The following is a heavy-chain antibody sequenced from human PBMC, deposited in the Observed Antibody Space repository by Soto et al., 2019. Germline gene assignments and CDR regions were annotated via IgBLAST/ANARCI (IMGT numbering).Heavy chain of an antibody. V-gene: IGHV4-4*07. CDR1: GASISGYY. J-gene: IGHJ5*02. CDR3: VRDGTKTLRDWFDH. Sequence: SETLSLTCTVSGASISGYYWSWIRKSAGKGLEWIGRIYATGTTDYNPSLKSRVMMSVDTSKKQFSLKLRSVTAADTAVYYCVRDGTKTLRDWFDHWGQGISVTVSS. D-gene: IGHD1-1*01. CDR2: IYATGTT.